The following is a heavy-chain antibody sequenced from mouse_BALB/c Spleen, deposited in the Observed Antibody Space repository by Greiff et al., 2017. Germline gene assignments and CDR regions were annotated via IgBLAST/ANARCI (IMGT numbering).Heavy chain of an antibody. CDR2: ISYDGSN. V-gene: IGHV3-6*02. Sequence: EVKLQESGPGLVKPSQSLSLTCSVTGYSITSGYYWNWIRQFPGNKLEWMGYISYDGSNNYNPSLKNRISITRDTSKNQFFLKLNSVTTEDTATYYCARRYRGAMDYWGQGTSVTVSS. J-gene: IGHJ4*01. D-gene: IGHD2-14*01. CDR1: GYSITSGYY. CDR3: ARRYRGAMDY.